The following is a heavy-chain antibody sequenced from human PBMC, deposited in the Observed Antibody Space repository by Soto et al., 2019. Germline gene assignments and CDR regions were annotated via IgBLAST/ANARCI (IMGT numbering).Heavy chain of an antibody. V-gene: IGHV1-2*04. CDR3: AREDIVVGYYFDY. D-gene: IGHD2-2*01. J-gene: IGHJ4*02. CDR1: GYTFTGYY. CDR2: INPNSGGT. Sequence: GASVKVSCKASGYTFTGYYMHWVRQAPGQGLEWMGWINPNSGGTNYAQKFQGWVTMTRDTSISTAYMELSRLRSDDTAVYYCAREDIVVGYYFDYWGQGTLVTVSS.